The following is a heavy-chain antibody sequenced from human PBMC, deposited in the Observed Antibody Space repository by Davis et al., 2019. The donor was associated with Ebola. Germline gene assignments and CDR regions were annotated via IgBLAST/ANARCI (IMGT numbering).Heavy chain of an antibody. J-gene: IGHJ4*02. V-gene: IGHV4-39*01. CDR2: IYYGGNT. CDR1: GGSINNVNYY. CDR3: ARQSLQWLFED. Sequence: SETLSLTCSVSGGSINNVNYYWGWIRQPPGKGLEWIGSIYYGGNTYYSPSLKSRLTMSVDTSKNQFSLKLSSVTAADTAVYYCARQSLQWLFEDWGQGTLVTVSS. D-gene: IGHD6-19*01.